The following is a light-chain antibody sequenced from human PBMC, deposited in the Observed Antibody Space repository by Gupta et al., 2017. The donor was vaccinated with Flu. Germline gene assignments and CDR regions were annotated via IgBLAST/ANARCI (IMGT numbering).Light chain of an antibody. CDR2: EVS. V-gene: IGLV2-18*02. CDR3: SSDTSSYTFV. CDR1: GSDVGTYNR. Sequence: QSALTQPPSVSGSPGQSVTISCTGTGSDVGTYNRVSWYRQPPGTAPNLIIYEVSKRPAGVPDRFSGSKSGNTASLTISGLQGEDEADYYCSSDTSSYTFVFGTGTKVTVL. J-gene: IGLJ1*01.